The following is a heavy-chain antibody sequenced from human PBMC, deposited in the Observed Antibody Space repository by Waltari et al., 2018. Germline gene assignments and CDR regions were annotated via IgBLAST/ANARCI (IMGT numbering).Heavy chain of an antibody. CDR2: VYAGRGGT. V-gene: IGHV3-53*01. CDR1: GFNINYNY. J-gene: IGHJ4*02. D-gene: IGHD5-12*01. Sequence: EVQLVESGGGLIPPGGSLRLSCAASGFNINYNYMSWVRQAPGKGREWVSVVYAGRGGTFYAESVKGRFTVSRDNSKTTLYLDLSCLTAEDSAVYYCARAGLGSPLQWQQLLDSWGRGTLVTVSS. CDR3: ARAGLGSPLQWQQLLDS.